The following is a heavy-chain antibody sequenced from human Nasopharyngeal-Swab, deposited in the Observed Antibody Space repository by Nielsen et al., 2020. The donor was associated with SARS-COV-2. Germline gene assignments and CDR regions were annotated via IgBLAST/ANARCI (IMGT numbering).Heavy chain of an antibody. CDR1: GYTLTELS. J-gene: IGHJ6*02. CDR2: FDPEDGET. D-gene: IGHD6-6*01. Sequence: ASVKVSCKVSGYTLTELSMHWVRQAPGKGLEWMGGFDPEDGETIYAQKFQGRVTMTEDTSTDTAYMELSSLRSEDTAVYYCATFLIAARLYYYHGMDVWGQGTTVTVSS. CDR3: ATFLIAARLYYYHGMDV. V-gene: IGHV1-24*01.